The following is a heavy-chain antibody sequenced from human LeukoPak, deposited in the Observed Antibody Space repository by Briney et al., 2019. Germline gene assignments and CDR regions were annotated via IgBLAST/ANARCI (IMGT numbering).Heavy chain of an antibody. D-gene: IGHD6-19*01. CDR2: IRSKAYGGTT. CDR1: GFTFGDYA. J-gene: IGHJ3*02. Sequence: GGSLRLSCTASGFTFGDYAMSWDRQAPGKGLEWVGFIRSKAYGGTTEYAASVKGRFTISRDDSKSIAYLQMNSLKTEDTAVYYCTRDGSGWYLDAFDIWGQGTMVTVSS. CDR3: TRDGSGWYLDAFDI. V-gene: IGHV3-49*04.